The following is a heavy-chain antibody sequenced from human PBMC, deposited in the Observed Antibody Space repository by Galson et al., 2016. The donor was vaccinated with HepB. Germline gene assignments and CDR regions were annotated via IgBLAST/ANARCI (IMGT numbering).Heavy chain of an antibody. J-gene: IGHJ3*02. CDR1: GFIFSNYW. V-gene: IGHV3-74*01. D-gene: IGHD4-17*01. CDR3: ARESPTTAGAFDI. Sequence: SLRLSCAASGFIFSNYWMHWDRQAPGKGLVWVSRIHSDGSTTSYADSVKGRFTVSRDNAKNTLYMQMNSLRAEDTAVYYCARESPTTAGAFDIWGQGTMVTVSS. CDR2: IHSDGSTT.